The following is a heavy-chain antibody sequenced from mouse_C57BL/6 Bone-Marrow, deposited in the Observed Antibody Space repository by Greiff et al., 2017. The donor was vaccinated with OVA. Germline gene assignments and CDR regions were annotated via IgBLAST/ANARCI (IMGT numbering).Heavy chain of an antibody. D-gene: IGHD1-1*01. CDR3: TRDAYGSSSWYFDV. V-gene: IGHV5-9-1*02. J-gene: IGHJ1*03. Sequence: EVQGVESGEGLVKPGGSLKLSCAASGFTFSSYAMSWVRQTPEKRLEWVAYISSGGDYIYYADTVKGRFTISRDNARNTLYLQMSSLKSEDTAMYYCTRDAYGSSSWYFDVWGTGTTVTVSS. CDR1: GFTFSSYA. CDR2: ISSGGDYI.